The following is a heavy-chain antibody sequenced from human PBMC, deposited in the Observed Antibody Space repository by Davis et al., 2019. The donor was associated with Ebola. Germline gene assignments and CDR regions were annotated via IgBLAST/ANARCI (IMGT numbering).Heavy chain of an antibody. CDR2: IYRGGDT. CDR1: GFSVTTKY. J-gene: IGHJ4*02. V-gene: IGHV3-53*01. Sequence: PGGSLRLSCTVSGFSVTTKYMNWVRQAPGKGLEWVATIYRGGDTYYADSVKGRFTISRDNSNNTLYLQMNSLRAEDTAMYYCARRRGYTVYDWVYWGQGTLVTVSS. CDR3: ARRRGYTVYDWVY. D-gene: IGHD5/OR15-5a*01.